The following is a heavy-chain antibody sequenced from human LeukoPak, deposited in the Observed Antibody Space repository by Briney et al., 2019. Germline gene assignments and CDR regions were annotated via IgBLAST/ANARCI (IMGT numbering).Heavy chain of an antibody. CDR2: ISWNSGSI. CDR1: GFTFDDYA. Sequence: GGSLRLSRAASGFTFDDYAMHWVRQAPGKGLEWVSGISWNSGSIGYADSVKGRFTISRDNAKNSLYLQMNSLRAEDTAVYYCAGGIAARLKTYNWFDPWGQGTLVTVSS. V-gene: IGHV3-9*01. CDR3: AGGIAARLKTYNWFDP. D-gene: IGHD6-6*01. J-gene: IGHJ5*02.